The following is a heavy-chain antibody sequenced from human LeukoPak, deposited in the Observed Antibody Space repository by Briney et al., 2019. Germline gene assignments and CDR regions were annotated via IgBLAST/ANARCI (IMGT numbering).Heavy chain of an antibody. CDR1: GGSISSGSYY. V-gene: IGHV4-61*02. Sequence: SQTLSLTCTVSGGSISSGSYYWSWIRQPAGKGLEWIGRIYTSGSTNYNPSLKSRVTISVDTSKNQFSLKLSSVTAADTAVYYCARVVYCSGTSCYAPFTDYYYYMDVWGKGTTVTVSS. CDR3: ARVVYCSGTSCYAPFTDYYYYMDV. CDR2: IYTSGST. D-gene: IGHD2-2*01. J-gene: IGHJ6*03.